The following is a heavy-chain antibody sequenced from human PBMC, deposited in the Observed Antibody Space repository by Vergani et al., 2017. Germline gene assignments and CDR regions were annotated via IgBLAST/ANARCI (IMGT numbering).Heavy chain of an antibody. V-gene: IGHV1-69*02. CDR2: IIPILGIA. J-gene: IGHJ3*02. D-gene: IGHD3-22*01. Sequence: QVQLVQSAAEVKKPGSSVKVSCKASGGTFSSYTISWVRQAPGQGLEWMGRIIPILGIANYAQKFQGRVTITADKSTSTAYMELSSLRSEDTAVYYCASDYYDSSATDAFDIWGQGTMVTVSS. CDR3: ASDYYDSSATDAFDI. CDR1: GGTFSSYT.